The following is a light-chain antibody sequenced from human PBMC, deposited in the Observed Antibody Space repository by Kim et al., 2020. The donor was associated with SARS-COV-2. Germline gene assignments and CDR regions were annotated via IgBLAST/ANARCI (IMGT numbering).Light chain of an antibody. CDR3: QQFDDWPLT. V-gene: IGKV3-15*01. J-gene: IGKJ4*01. CDR1: HSVSTK. Sequence: EIVMTQSPAPLSVSPGERATLSCRASHSVSTKLAWYQQKPGQAPRLLIFDASTRATGIPARFSGSGSGTEFSLTISSLQSEDFAVYYCQQFDDWPLTFGGGTKVDIK. CDR2: DAS.